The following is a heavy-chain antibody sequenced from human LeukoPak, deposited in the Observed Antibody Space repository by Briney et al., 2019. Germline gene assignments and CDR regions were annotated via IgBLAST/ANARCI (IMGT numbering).Heavy chain of an antibody. V-gene: IGHV4-31*03. CDR3: ARAVDMGYYFDY. CDR2: IHRSGNT. D-gene: IGHD5-12*01. CDR1: GDSISSGGHY. Sequence: SETLSLTCTVSGDSISSGGHYWSWIRQHPGKGLEWIGYIHRSGNTYNNPSLESRITISVDTSKNQFSLKLSSVIAADTAVYYCARAVDMGYYFDYWGQGTLVTASS. J-gene: IGHJ4*02.